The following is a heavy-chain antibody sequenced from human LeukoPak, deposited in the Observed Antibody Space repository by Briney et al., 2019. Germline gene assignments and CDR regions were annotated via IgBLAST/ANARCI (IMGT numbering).Heavy chain of an antibody. CDR1: GGSISSSDYY. D-gene: IGHD6-19*01. CDR2: IYYSGNT. V-gene: IGHV4-39*01. J-gene: IGHJ4*02. Sequence: PSETLSLTCSVSGGSISSSDYYWGWIRQPPGKELEWIGSIYYSGNTCYNSSLKSRVTISVDTSKNRFSLRLSSVTAADTAVYYCARVPGIALAGIDYWGQGTLVTVSS. CDR3: ARVPGIALAGIDY.